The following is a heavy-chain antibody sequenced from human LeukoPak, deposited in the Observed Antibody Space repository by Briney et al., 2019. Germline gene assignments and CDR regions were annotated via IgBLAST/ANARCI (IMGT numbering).Heavy chain of an antibody. CDR3: ARDHRPPEYCSSTSCYGHEGYFDL. CDR2: IYYSGST. D-gene: IGHD2-2*01. CDR1: GGSISSGDYY. V-gene: IGHV4-30-4*08. J-gene: IGHJ2*01. Sequence: SETLSLTCTVSGGSISSGDYYWSWIRQPPGKGLEWIGYIYYSGSTYYNPSLKSRITISVDTSKNQFSLKLSSVTAADTAVYYCARDHRPPEYCSSTSCYGHEGYFDLWGRGTLVTVSS.